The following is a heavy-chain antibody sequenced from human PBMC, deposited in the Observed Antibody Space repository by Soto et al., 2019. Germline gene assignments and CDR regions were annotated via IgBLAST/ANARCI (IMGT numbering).Heavy chain of an antibody. J-gene: IGHJ5*02. CDR2: IWYDGSNK. Sequence: GGSLRLSCAASGFTFSSYGMHWVRQAPGKGLEWVAVIWYDGSNKYYADSVKGRFTISRDNSKNTLYLQMNSLRAEDTAVYYCARERQWLVSEVWCYWFDPWGQGTLVTVSS. V-gene: IGHV3-33*01. CDR3: ARERQWLVSEVWCYWFDP. CDR1: GFTFSSYG. D-gene: IGHD6-19*01.